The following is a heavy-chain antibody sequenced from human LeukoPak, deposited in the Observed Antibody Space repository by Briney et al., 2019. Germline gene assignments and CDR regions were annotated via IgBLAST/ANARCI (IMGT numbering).Heavy chain of an antibody. V-gene: IGHV3-48*03. CDR2: ISSSGSTI. CDR3: AIGGIAAQLAYFDY. CDR1: GFTFRSYE. Sequence: GGSLRLSCAASGFTFRSYEMNWVRQAPGKGLEWVSYISSSGSTIYYADSVKGRFTISRDNAKNSLYLQMNSLRAEDTAVYYCAIGGIAAQLAYFDYWGQGTLVTVSS. J-gene: IGHJ4*02. D-gene: IGHD6-25*01.